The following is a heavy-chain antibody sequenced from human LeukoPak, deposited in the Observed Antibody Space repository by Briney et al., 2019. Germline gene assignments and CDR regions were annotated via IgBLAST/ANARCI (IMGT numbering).Heavy chain of an antibody. D-gene: IGHD1-26*01. CDR1: GYTFTGYY. CDR3: ARDRHSGNYYLDF. CDR2: INPNNGGT. J-gene: IGHJ4*02. V-gene: IGHV1-2*04. Sequence: ASVTVSCTASGYTFTGYYIHWVRQAPGQGLEWMGWINPNNGGTNYAQKFQGWVTMTRDTSISTAYMELNRLRSDDTAVYYCARDRHSGNYYLDFWGQGALVTVSS.